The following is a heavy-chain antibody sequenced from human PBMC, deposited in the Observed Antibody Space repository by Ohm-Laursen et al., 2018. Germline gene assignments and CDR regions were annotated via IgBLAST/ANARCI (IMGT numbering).Heavy chain of an antibody. J-gene: IGHJ4*02. D-gene: IGHD3-22*01. CDR2: ISYDGSNK. CDR1: GFTFSSYG. CDR3: AKESSGYYDFDY. Sequence: SLRLSCTASGFTFSSYGMHWVRQAPGKGLEWVSVISYDGSNKYYADSVKGRFTISRDNSKNTLYLQMNSLRAEDTAVYYCAKESSGYYDFDYWGQGTLVTVSS. V-gene: IGHV3-30*18.